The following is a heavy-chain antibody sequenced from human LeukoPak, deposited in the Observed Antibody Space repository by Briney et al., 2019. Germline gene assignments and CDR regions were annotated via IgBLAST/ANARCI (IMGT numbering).Heavy chain of an antibody. V-gene: IGHV1-18*01. J-gene: IGHJ6*02. CDR1: GYTFTSYG. Sequence: ASVKVSCKSSGYTFTSYGISWVRQAPGQGLEWMGWMSAYNGNTKYAQKLQGRVTMTTDTSTSTAYMELRTLRSDDTAVYYCARDGRSTWPHYYSYNGMDVWGQGTTVTVSS. CDR2: MSAYNGNT. CDR3: ARDGRSTWPHYYSYNGMDV. D-gene: IGHD2-15*01.